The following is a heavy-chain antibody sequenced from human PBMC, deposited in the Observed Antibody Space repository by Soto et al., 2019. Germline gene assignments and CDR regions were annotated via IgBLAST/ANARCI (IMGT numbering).Heavy chain of an antibody. V-gene: IGHV4-31*03. CDR1: GGSIGDGLYY. CDR3: ARDLKGYSYGPGWFDP. CDR2: TFTGGRT. D-gene: IGHD3-10*01. J-gene: IGHJ5*02. Sequence: QVQLQESGPGMVKPSQTLSLTCNVSGGSIGDGLYYWTWIRQRPGKGLEWIGYTFTGGRTYNPSLESRVTISVDMSKNQFSLKLTSVTAADTATYYCARDLKGYSYGPGWFDPWGQGALVTVSS.